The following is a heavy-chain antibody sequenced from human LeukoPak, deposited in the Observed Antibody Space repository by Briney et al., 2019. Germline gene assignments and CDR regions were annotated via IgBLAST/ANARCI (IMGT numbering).Heavy chain of an antibody. J-gene: IGHJ4*02. D-gene: IGHD5-12*01. CDR3: ARAATYYSGYDRGPNYFDY. CDR2: ISAYNGNT. CDR1: GYTFFTFI. V-gene: IGHV1-18*01. Sequence: GASVKVSCKASGYTFFTFIIYLVRQAPGQGLEWMGWISAYNGNTNYAQKLQGRVTMTTDTSTSTAYMELRSLRSDDTAVYYCARAATYYSGYDRGPNYFDYWGQGTLVTVSS.